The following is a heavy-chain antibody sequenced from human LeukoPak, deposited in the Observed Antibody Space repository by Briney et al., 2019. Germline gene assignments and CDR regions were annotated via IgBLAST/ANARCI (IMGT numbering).Heavy chain of an antibody. V-gene: IGHV3-21*01. CDR1: GFTFSSYA. CDR2: ISSSSSYI. CDR3: ARDLLWGFDY. D-gene: IGHD2-2*01. Sequence: GGSLRLSCAASGFTFSSYAMSWVRQAPGKGLEWVSSISSSSSYIYYADSVKGRFTISRDNAKNSLYLQMNSLRAEDTAVYYCARDLLWGFDYWGQGTLDTVSS. J-gene: IGHJ4*02.